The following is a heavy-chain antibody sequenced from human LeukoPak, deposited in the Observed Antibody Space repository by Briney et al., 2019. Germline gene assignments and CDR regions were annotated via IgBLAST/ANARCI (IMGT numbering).Heavy chain of an antibody. Sequence: GASLRLSCAASGFTFSSYATSWVRQAPGKGLEWVSAISGSGGSTYYADSVKGRFTISRDNSKNTLYLQMNSLKAEDTAVYYCAKDAFYCSSTSCYAFDYWGQGTLVTVSS. D-gene: IGHD2-2*01. V-gene: IGHV3-23*01. CDR2: ISGSGGST. J-gene: IGHJ4*02. CDR3: AKDAFYCSSTSCYAFDY. CDR1: GFTFSSYA.